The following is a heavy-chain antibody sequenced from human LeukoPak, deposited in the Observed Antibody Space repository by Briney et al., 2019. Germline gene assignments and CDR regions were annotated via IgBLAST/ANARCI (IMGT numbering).Heavy chain of an antibody. J-gene: IGHJ4*02. CDR2: INPNTGGT. Sequence: ASVKVSCKTSGYTFTGYFIHWLRQAPGQGLEWMGWINPNTGGTSYSQEFQGRVTVTRDTSISTAYLDLSRLTSDDTAVYYCARADSSASSPFDYWGQGTLVTVSS. CDR1: GYTFTGYF. CDR3: ARADSSASSPFDY. D-gene: IGHD6-6*01. V-gene: IGHV1-2*02.